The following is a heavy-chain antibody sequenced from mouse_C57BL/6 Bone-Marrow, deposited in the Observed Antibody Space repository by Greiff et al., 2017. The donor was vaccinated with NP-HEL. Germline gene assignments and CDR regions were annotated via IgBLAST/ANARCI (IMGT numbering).Heavy chain of an antibody. CDR1: GFNIKDDY. CDR2: IDPENGDT. Sequence: EVKLLESGAELVRPGASVKLSCTASGFNIKDDYMHWVKQRPEQGLEWIGWIDPENGDTEYASKFQGKATITADTSSNTAYLQLSSLTSEDTAVYYCTRYAMDYWGQGTSVTVSS. CDR3: TRYAMDY. V-gene: IGHV14-4*01. J-gene: IGHJ4*01.